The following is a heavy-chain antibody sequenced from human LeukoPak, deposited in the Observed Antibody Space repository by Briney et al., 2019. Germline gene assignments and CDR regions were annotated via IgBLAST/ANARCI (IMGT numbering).Heavy chain of an antibody. Sequence: SETLSLTCAVYVGSFSGYYWSWIRQPPGKGLEWIGEIDHSGSTNYNSSLKSRVTISVDTSKNQFSLKLSSVTAADTAVYYCARGYYGSGSHCCHMDVWGKGTTITVS. CDR2: IDHSGST. V-gene: IGHV4-34*01. CDR3: ARGYYGSGSHCCHMDV. D-gene: IGHD3-10*01. CDR1: VGSFSGYY. J-gene: IGHJ6*03.